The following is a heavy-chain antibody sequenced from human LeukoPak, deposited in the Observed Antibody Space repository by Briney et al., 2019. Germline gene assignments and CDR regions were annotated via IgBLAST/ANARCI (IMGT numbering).Heavy chain of an antibody. J-gene: IGHJ4*02. CDR2: IYHSGST. Sequence: SETLSLTCAVSGYSISSGYYWGWIRQPPGKGLEWIGRIYHSGSTYYNPSLKSRVTISVDTSKNQFSLKLSSVTAADTAVYYCASLYPEYYYDSSGYYPGWGQGTLVTVSS. D-gene: IGHD3-22*01. V-gene: IGHV4-38-2*01. CDR1: GYSISSGYY. CDR3: ASLYPEYYYDSSGYYPG.